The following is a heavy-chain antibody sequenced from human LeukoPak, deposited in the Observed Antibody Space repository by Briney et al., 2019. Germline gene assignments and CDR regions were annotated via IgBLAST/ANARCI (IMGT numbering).Heavy chain of an antibody. V-gene: IGHV3-23*01. CDR3: AKGASRSSYSSLAD. D-gene: IGHD6-6*01. CDR1: GFTFNNYA. Sequence: GGSLRLSCAASGFTFNNYAMSWVRQAPGKGLEWVSVISDNGSSTDYADSVKGRFTVSRDNSRNTLYLHMSSLRAEDAAIYYCAKGASRSSYSSLADWGQGTLVTVSS. J-gene: IGHJ4*02. CDR2: ISDNGSST.